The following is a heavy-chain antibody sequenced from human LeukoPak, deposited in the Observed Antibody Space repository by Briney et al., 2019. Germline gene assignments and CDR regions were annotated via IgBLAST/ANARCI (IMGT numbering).Heavy chain of an antibody. J-gene: IGHJ4*02. CDR2: MNPNSGNT. CDR1: GYTFTSYV. CDR3: ARSVGGYANLDY. Sequence: ASVKVSCKASGYTFTSYVINWVRQATGQGLEGMGWMNPNSGNTGYAQKFQGRVTMTRNTSISTAYMELSSLRSEDTAVYYCARSVGGYANLDYWGQGTLVTVSS. D-gene: IGHD5-12*01. V-gene: IGHV1-8*01.